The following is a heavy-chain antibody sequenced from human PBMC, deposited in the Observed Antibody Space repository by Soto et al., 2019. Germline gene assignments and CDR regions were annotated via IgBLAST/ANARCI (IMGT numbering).Heavy chain of an antibody. CDR2: INPSGGST. CDR1: GYTFTSYY. D-gene: IGHD3-16*01. Sequence: QVQLVQSGAEVKKPGASVKVSCKASGYTFTSYYMHWVRQAPGQGLEWMGIINPSGGSTSYAQKFQGRVTMTRDTSTSSVYMELSSLRSEDTAVYYCAVMGGSGNNWFDPWGQGTLVTVSS. CDR3: AVMGGSGNNWFDP. J-gene: IGHJ5*02. V-gene: IGHV1-46*03.